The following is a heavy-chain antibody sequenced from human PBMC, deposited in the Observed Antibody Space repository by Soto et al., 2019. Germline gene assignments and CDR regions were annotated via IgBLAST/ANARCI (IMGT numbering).Heavy chain of an antibody. CDR1: GGTFSSYA. Sequence: QVQLVQSGAEVKKPGSSVKVSCKASGGTFSSYAISWVRQAPGQGLEWMGGIIPIFGTANYAQKFQGRVTITADESTSTAYMELSSLRSEDTAVYYCAREIAKGDFWSGYPYYYGMDVWGQGTTVTVSS. CDR2: IIPIFGTA. V-gene: IGHV1-69*01. D-gene: IGHD3-3*01. J-gene: IGHJ6*02. CDR3: AREIAKGDFWSGYPYYYGMDV.